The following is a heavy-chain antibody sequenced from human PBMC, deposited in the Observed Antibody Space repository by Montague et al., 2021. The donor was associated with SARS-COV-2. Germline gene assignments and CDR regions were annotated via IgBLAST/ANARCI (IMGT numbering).Heavy chain of an antibody. CDR2: INSDGSST. J-gene: IGHJ6*02. Sequence: SLRLSCAASGFTFSSYWMHWVRQAPGKGLVWVSRINSDGSSTSYADSVKGRFTISRDNAKNTLYLQMNSLRAEDTAVYYCARVGSGWGYYYYGMDVWGQGTTVTVS. CDR1: GFTFSSYW. CDR3: ARVGSGWGYYYYGMDV. V-gene: IGHV3-74*01. D-gene: IGHD6-19*01.